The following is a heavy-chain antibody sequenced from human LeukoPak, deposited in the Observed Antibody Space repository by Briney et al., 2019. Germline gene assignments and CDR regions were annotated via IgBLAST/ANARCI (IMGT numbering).Heavy chain of an antibody. J-gene: IGHJ4*02. D-gene: IGHD3-10*01. Sequence: GGSLRLSCAASGFTFSSYSMNWVRQAPGKGLEWVSSISSSSSYIYYADSVKGRFTISRDNAKNSLYLQMNSLRPEDTAVYYCAKEYYTSGQQWHPFDYWGQGTLVTVSS. CDR3: AKEYYTSGQQWHPFDY. CDR2: ISSSSSYI. V-gene: IGHV3-21*01. CDR1: GFTFSSYS.